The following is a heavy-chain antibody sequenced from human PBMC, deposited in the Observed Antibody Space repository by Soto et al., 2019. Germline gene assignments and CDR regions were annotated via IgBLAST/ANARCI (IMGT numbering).Heavy chain of an antibody. J-gene: IGHJ2*01. CDR3: ARDGRIRRPDWYFDL. D-gene: IGHD2-15*01. CDR2: IGRSGSTI. V-gene: IGHV3-48*03. CDR1: GFTFSSYE. Sequence: EVQLVESGGGLVKPGGSLRLSCAASGFTFSSYEMNWVRQAPGKGLEWVSYIGRSGSTIYYADSVKGRVTISRDNAKNSLYLQMNSLRAEDTAVYYCARDGRIRRPDWYFDLWGRGTLVTVSS.